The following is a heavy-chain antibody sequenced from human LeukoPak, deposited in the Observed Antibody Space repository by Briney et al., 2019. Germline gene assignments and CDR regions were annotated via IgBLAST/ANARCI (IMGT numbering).Heavy chain of an antibody. CDR2: ISSSSSYI. Sequence: GGSLRLSCAASGFTFSSYSMNWVRQAPGKGLEWVSSISSSSSYIYYADSVKGRFTISRDNAKNSLYLQMNSLRAEDTAVYYCARDRTYYDSSGYYYVGFDYWGQGTLVTVSS. CDR3: ARDRTYYDSSGYYYVGFDY. V-gene: IGHV3-21*01. D-gene: IGHD3-22*01. CDR1: GFTFSSYS. J-gene: IGHJ4*02.